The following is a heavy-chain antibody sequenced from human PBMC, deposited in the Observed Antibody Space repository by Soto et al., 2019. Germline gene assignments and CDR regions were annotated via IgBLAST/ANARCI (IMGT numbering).Heavy chain of an antibody. D-gene: IGHD1-26*01. J-gene: IGHJ4*02. CDR3: AKDISGNYYDLDY. Sequence: GGSLRLSCAASGFTFSSYALSWVRQAPGKGLEWVSVISGSGGSTYYADSVKGRFTISRDNSKNTLYLQMSSLRADDTALYYCAKDISGNYYDLDYWGQGTLVTVSS. V-gene: IGHV3-23*01. CDR2: ISGSGGST. CDR1: GFTFSSYA.